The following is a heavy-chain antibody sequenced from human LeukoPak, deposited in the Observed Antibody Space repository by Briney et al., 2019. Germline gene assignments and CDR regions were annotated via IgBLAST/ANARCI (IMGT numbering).Heavy chain of an antibody. D-gene: IGHD6-13*01. CDR3: ARRSGYSSSWKFDP. V-gene: IGHV1-8*01. Sequence: ASVKVSCKASGYTFTSYDINWVRQAPGQGLEWMGWMNPNSGNTGYAQKFQGRVTMTRNTSISTAYMELSSLRSEDTAVYYCARRSGYSSSWKFDPWGQGTLVTVSS. CDR2: MNPNSGNT. CDR1: GYTFTSYD. J-gene: IGHJ5*02.